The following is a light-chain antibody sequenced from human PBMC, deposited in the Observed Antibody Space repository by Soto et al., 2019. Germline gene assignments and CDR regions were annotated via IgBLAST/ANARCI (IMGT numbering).Light chain of an antibody. CDR3: SSYSPSSQRV. J-gene: IGLJ1*01. Sequence: QSALTQPASVSGSPGQSITISCTGTSSDVGAYNYVSWYQQHPGIAPKLMIYDVSNRPSGVSNRFSGSKSGNTASLTISGLQAEDEADYYCSSYSPSSQRVFGTGTKVT. V-gene: IGLV2-14*01. CDR1: SSDVGAYNY. CDR2: DVS.